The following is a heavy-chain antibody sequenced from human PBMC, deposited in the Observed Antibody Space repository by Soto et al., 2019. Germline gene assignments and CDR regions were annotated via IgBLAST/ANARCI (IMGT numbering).Heavy chain of an antibody. CDR3: TRVHYSNPL. CDR2: IKPDGNEK. CDR1: GFTFSEFW. D-gene: IGHD4-4*01. J-gene: IGHJ4*02. V-gene: IGHV3-7*01. Sequence: EVQLVESGGGLVQPGGSLRLSCAVSGFTFSEFWMTWVRPGPGKGLEWVANIKPDGNEKYYVDSMKGRFTISRDNAKKSLYLPMNSRRVEDTAVYYCTRVHYSNPLGGQGTLDTVS.